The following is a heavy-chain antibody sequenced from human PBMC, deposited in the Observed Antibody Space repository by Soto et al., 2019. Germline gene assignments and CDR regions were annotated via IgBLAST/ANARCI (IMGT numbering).Heavy chain of an antibody. CDR1: EFTFSSHG. CDR3: ARERSFGENRYYKDV. CDR2: IWADGSNE. V-gene: IGHV3-33*01. D-gene: IGHD3-10*01. J-gene: IGHJ6*03. Sequence: QVQLVESGGDVVQPGRSLRLSCAASEFTFSSHGMHWVRQAPGKGLEWVGVIWADGSNERYADSVKGRFTISRDNSKNTLFLQMSSLRAEDTAVYYCARERSFGENRYYKDVWGTGTTVTVSS.